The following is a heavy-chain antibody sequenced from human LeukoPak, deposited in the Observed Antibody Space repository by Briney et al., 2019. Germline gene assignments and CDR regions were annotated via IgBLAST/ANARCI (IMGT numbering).Heavy chain of an antibody. Sequence: ASVTVSCTASGYTFTSYDINWVRQAPGQGLEWMGWISAYNGNTNYAQKLQGRVTMTTDTSTSTAYMELRSLRSDDTAVYYCARDRNSYSSSWYYDYWGQGTLVTVSS. CDR1: GYTFTSYD. D-gene: IGHD6-13*01. V-gene: IGHV1-18*01. CDR2: ISAYNGNT. CDR3: ARDRNSYSSSWYYDY. J-gene: IGHJ4*02.